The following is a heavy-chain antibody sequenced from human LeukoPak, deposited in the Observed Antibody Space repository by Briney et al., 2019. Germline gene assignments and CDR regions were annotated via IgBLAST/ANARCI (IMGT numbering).Heavy chain of an antibody. D-gene: IGHD3-3*01. CDR3: ARGGEWLPLDY. CDR2: IIPIFGTA. Sequence: GASVKVSCKASGYTFTGYYMHWVRQAPGQGLEWMGGIIPIFGTANYAQKFQGRVTITADESTSTAYMELSSLRSEDTAVYYCARGGEWLPLDYWGQGTLVTVSS. V-gene: IGHV1-69*13. J-gene: IGHJ4*02. CDR1: GYTFTGYY.